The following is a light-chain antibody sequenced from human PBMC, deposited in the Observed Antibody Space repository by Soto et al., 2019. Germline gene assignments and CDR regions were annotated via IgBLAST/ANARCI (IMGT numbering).Light chain of an antibody. CDR1: QSLNIW. CDR2: QAS. CDR3: QHYNSYSEA. V-gene: IGKV1-5*03. J-gene: IGKJ1*01. Sequence: TQITQSPSTLSASVLDIVTMTCRASQSLNIWLAWYQQKPGRAPKLLIYQASTLASGVPSRFSGSGSGTEFTLTISSLQPDDFATYYCQHYNSYSEAFGQGTKVDIK.